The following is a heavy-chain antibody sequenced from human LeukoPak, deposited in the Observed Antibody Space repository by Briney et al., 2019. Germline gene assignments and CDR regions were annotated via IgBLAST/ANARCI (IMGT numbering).Heavy chain of an antibody. CDR1: GFTFSSYA. V-gene: IGHV3-30*04. D-gene: IGHD2-15*01. CDR2: ISYDGSNK. CDR3: AKNGDRGAYCSGGSCYPYYYYNMDV. Sequence: PGGSLRLSCAASGFTFSSYAMHWVRQALGKGLEWVAVISYDGSNKYYADSVKGRFTISRDNSKNTLYLQMNSLRAEDTAIYYCAKNGDRGAYCSGGSCYPYYYYNMDVWGKGTTVTISS. J-gene: IGHJ6*03.